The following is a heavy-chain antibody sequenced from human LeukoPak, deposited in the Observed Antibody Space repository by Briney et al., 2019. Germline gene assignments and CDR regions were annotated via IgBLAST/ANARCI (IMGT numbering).Heavy chain of an antibody. V-gene: IGHV1-2*02. D-gene: IGHD1-1*01. CDR3: ASAGTTGTTFWAFDI. Sequence: ASVKVSCKASGYTFTGYYMHWVRQAPGQGLEWMGWINPNSGGTNYAQKFQGRVTMTRDTSISTAYMELSRLRSDDTAVYYCASAGTTGTTFWAFDIWGRGTMVTVSS. J-gene: IGHJ3*02. CDR2: INPNSGGT. CDR1: GYTFTGYY.